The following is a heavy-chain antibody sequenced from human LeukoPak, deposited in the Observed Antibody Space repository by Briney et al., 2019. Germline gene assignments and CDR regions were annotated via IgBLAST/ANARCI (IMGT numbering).Heavy chain of an antibody. CDR2: IYYSGST. CDR1: GGSICSYY. J-gene: IGHJ6*02. D-gene: IGHD2-15*01. Sequence: PSETLSLTCTVSGGSICSYYWSWIRQPPGKGLEWIGYIYYSGSTNYNPSLKSRVTISVDTSKNQFSLKLSSVTAADTAVYYCARGGRYGMDVWGQGTTVTVSS. V-gene: IGHV4-59*01. CDR3: ARGGRYGMDV.